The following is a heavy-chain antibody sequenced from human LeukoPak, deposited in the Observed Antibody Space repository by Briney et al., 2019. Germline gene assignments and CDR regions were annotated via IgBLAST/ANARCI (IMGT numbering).Heavy chain of an antibody. V-gene: IGHV3-23*01. CDR3: AKNLGICTSTSCYGWFDP. J-gene: IGHJ5*02. CDR2: ISGSGGTT. CDR1: GFTFSSYA. Sequence: PGGSLRLSCAASGFTFSSYAMSWVRQAPGKGLEWVSAISGSGGTTYYADSVKGRFTISRDNSKNTLYLQMDSLRAEDTAVYYCAKNLGICTSTSCYGWFDPWGQGTLVTVSS. D-gene: IGHD2-2*01.